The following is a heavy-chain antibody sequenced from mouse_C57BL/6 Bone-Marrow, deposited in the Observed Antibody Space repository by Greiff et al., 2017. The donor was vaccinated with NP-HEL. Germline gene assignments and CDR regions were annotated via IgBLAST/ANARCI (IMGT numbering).Heavy chain of an antibody. V-gene: IGHV5-4*01. CDR2: ISDGGSYT. Sequence: EVMLVESGGGLVKPGGSLKLSCAASGFTFSSYAMSWVRQTPEKRLEWVATISDGGSYTYYPDNVKGRFTISRDNAKNDLYLQMSHLKSEDTAMYYCARDRVGITTVPDYWGQGTTLTVSS. CDR3: ARDRVGITTVPDY. D-gene: IGHD1-1*01. J-gene: IGHJ2*01. CDR1: GFTFSSYA.